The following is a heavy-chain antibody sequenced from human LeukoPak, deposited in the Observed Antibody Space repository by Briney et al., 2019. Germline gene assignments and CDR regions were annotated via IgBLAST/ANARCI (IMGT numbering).Heavy chain of an antibody. J-gene: IGHJ6*02. Sequence: GESLKISCKGSGYSFTSYWIGWVRQMPGKGLECMGIIYPGDSDTRYSPSFQGQVTISADKSISTAYLQWSSLKASDTAMYYCARQNKLWSGYYYYYYGMDVWGQGTTVTVSS. V-gene: IGHV5-51*01. CDR2: IYPGDSDT. D-gene: IGHD3-3*01. CDR3: ARQNKLWSGYYYYYYGMDV. CDR1: GYSFTSYW.